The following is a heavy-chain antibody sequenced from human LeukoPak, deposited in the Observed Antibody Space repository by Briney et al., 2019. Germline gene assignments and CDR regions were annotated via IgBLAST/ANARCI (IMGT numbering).Heavy chain of an antibody. CDR1: GFTFTSYA. D-gene: IGHD4-23*01. J-gene: IGHJ4*02. CDR3: SRESGGDYGGNSGFDY. Sequence: GGSLRLSCAASGFTFTSYAMQWVRQAPGKGLEWVAVISYDGSVQYSADSVKGRFTISRDNPKNKLYLQKSSLRAEDTAVYYCSRESGGDYGGNSGFDYWGQGTPVTVSS. V-gene: IGHV3-30*07. CDR2: ISYDGSVQ.